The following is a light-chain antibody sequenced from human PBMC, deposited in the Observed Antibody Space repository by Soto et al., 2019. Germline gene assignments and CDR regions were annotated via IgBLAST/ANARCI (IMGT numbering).Light chain of an antibody. Sequence: AIKMTQSPSSLSASVGDRVTITCRASQGIRNDLGWYQQKPWKAPKFLLYAESSLQSGVPSRFSGSGSGTDFTHTISSLQPEDFATCSCLRDYNYPRFTVGPGTKVDIK. J-gene: IGKJ3*01. CDR2: AES. CDR1: QGIRND. CDR3: LRDYNYPRFT. V-gene: IGKV1-6*01.